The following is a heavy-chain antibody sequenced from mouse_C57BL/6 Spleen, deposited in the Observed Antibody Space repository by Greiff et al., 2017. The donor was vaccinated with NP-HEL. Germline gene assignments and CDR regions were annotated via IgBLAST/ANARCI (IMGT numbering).Heavy chain of an antibody. CDR2: ISYDGSN. CDR1: GYSITSGYY. CDR3: ARGMIKGYFDV. Sequence: DVKLQESGPGLVKPSQSLSLTCSVTGYSITSGYYWNWIRQFPGNKLEWMGYISYDGSNNYNPSLKNRISITRDTSKNQLFLKLNSVTTEDTATYYCARGMIKGYFDVWGTGTTVTVSS. D-gene: IGHD2-4*01. J-gene: IGHJ1*03. V-gene: IGHV3-6*01.